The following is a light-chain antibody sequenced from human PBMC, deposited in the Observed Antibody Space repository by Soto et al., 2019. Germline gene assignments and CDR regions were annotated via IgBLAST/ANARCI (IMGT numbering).Light chain of an antibody. CDR2: EVS. V-gene: IGLV2-8*01. CDR3: SSYAGSNNLV. J-gene: IGLJ2*01. Sequence: QSALTQPPSASGSPGQSVTISSTGTSSDVGGYNYVSWYQQHPGKAPKLMIYEVSKRPSGVPDRFSGSKSGNTASLTVSGLQAEYEADYYCSSYAGSNNLVFGGGTKLTVL. CDR1: SSDVGGYNY.